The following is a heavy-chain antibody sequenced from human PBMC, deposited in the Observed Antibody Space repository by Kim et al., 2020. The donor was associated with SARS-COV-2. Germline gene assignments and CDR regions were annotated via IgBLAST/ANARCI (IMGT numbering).Heavy chain of an antibody. CDR2: IYYEGST. D-gene: IGHD2-2*01. V-gene: IGHV4-39*01. CDR1: GDSINSRYY. CDR3: ARLFSTSWCFNF. J-gene: IGHJ4*01. Sequence: SETLSLTCTVSGDSINSRYYWAWIRQPPGEALGCVGSIYYEGSTYYNPSFSSLITIAVDMSRNRFSLKLNSVTAADTAVYYGARLFSTSWCFNFWGHGTLVTASS.